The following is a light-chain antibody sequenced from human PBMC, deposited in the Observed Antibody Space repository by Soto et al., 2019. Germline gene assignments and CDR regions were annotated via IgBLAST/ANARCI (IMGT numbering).Light chain of an antibody. CDR3: QQYDNLRWT. Sequence: DIQMTQSPSSLSASVGDRVTITCQASQDISNYLNWYQQKPGKAPKLLIYDASYLEPGGPSRFSGSGSGTDFTFTISSLQPEDIATYYCQQYDNLRWTFGQGTKVEIK. CDR1: QDISNY. CDR2: DAS. J-gene: IGKJ1*01. V-gene: IGKV1-33*01.